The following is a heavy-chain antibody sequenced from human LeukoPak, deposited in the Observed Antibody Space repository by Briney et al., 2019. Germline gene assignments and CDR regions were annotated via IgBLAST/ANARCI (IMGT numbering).Heavy chain of an antibody. CDR1: GGSISSGSYY. CDR2: IYTSGST. V-gene: IGHV4-61*02. CDR3: ARDRGYCSSTSCNI. Sequence: SQTPSLSCTVSGGSISSGSYYWSWIRQPAGKGLEWIGRIYTSGSTNCNPSLKSRVTISVDTSKNQFSLKLSSVTAADTAVYYCARDRGYCSSTSCNIWGQGTLVTVSS. D-gene: IGHD2-2*02. J-gene: IGHJ4*02.